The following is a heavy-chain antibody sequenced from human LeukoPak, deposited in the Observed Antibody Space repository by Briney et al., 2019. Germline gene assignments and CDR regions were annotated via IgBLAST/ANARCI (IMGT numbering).Heavy chain of an antibody. CDR3: FGPFES. CDR1: GYSFTTYW. CDR2: IDPSDSHT. Sequence: GEPLKISCKGSGYSFTTYWITWVRQMPGKGLEWMGKIDPSDSHTVYTPSFQGHVTVSADRSINTAYLQWTTLKASDTAIYYCFGPFESWGQGTLVTVSS. D-gene: IGHD3-16*01. J-gene: IGHJ4*02. V-gene: IGHV5-10-1*01.